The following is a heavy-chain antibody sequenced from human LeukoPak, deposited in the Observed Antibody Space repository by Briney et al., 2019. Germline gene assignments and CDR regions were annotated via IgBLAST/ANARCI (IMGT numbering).Heavy chain of an antibody. CDR3: ASQYDSSGYYEYYFDY. CDR1: GGSNSSGGYY. J-gene: IGHJ4*02. V-gene: IGHV4-31*03. CDR2: IYYSGST. D-gene: IGHD3-22*01. Sequence: SETLSLTCTVSGGSNSSGGYYWSWIRQHPGKGLEWIEYIYYSGSTYYNPSLKSRVTISVDTSKNQFSLKLSSVTAADTAVYYCASQYDSSGYYEYYFDYWGQGTLVTVSS.